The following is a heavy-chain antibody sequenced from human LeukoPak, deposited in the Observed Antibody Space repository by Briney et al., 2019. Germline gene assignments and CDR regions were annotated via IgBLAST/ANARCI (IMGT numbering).Heavy chain of an antibody. CDR3: TRDPHYYHGNPHDF. V-gene: IGHV3-23*01. CDR1: GFTFSSYA. CDR2: ISGSGGST. Sequence: RAGGSLRLSCAASGFTFSSYAMSWVRQAPGKGLEWVPAISGSGGSTYYADSVKGRFTISRDNSKNTLYLQMNSLRAEDTAVYFCTRDPHYYHGNPHDFWGQGTRVTVSS. J-gene: IGHJ4*02. D-gene: IGHD4-23*01.